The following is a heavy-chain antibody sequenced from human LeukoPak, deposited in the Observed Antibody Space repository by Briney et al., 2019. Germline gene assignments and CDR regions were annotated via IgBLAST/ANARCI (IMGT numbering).Heavy chain of an antibody. D-gene: IGHD6-19*01. CDR2: ISGSGGST. CDR3: AKEGNEQWLVQAEYFQH. Sequence: PGGSLRLSCAASGFTFSSYGMSWVRQAPGKGLEWVSAISGSGGSTYYADSVKGRFTISRDNSKNTLYLQMNSLRAEDTAVYYCAKEGNEQWLVQAEYFQHWGQGTLVTVSS. V-gene: IGHV3-23*01. J-gene: IGHJ1*01. CDR1: GFTFSSYG.